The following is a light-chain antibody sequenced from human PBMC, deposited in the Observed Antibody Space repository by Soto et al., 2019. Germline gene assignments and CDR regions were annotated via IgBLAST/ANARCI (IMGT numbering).Light chain of an antibody. Sequence: DIQMPQSPSTLSGSVGDRVTITCRASQTISTWLAWYQQKTGKAPKLLIYDAYTLESGVPSRFSGSGSGTEFTLNISSLQPDEVATYYCQQYNYYSRTFGQGTKVDI. CDR1: QTISTW. CDR2: DAY. V-gene: IGKV1-5*01. CDR3: QQYNYYSRT. J-gene: IGKJ1*01.